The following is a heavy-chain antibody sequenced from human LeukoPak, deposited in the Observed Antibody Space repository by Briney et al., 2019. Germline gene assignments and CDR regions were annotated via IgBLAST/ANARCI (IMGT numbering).Heavy chain of an antibody. J-gene: IGHJ4*02. CDR1: GYTFTSYG. V-gene: IGHV1-18*01. CDR2: ISAYNGNT. D-gene: IGHD3-10*01. CDR3: ARVSLYYYGSGSGSDY. Sequence: GASVKVSCKASGYTFTSYGISWVRQAPGQGLEWMGWISAYNGNTNYAQKLQGRVTMTIDTSTSTAYMELRSLRSDDTAVYYCARVSLYYYGSGSGSDYWGQGTLVTVSS.